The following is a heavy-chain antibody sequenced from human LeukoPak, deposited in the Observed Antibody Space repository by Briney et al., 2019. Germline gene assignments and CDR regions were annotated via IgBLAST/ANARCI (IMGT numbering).Heavy chain of an antibody. Sequence: GGSLRLSCAASGFTFSIYGMHWVRQAPGKGLEWVAFIRYDGTNKYYADSVKGQFTISRGNSKNTLYLQMNSLGPEDTAVYYCAKDSTNYADYARPDFWGQGTLVTVSS. CDR1: GFTFSIYG. J-gene: IGHJ4*02. D-gene: IGHD4-17*01. V-gene: IGHV3-30*02. CDR2: IRYDGTNK. CDR3: AKDSTNYADYARPDF.